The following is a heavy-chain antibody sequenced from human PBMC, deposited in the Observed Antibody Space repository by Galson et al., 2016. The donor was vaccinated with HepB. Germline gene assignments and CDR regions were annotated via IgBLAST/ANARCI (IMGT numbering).Heavy chain of an antibody. D-gene: IGHD3-3*01. Sequence: PALVKPTQTLTLTCTVSGFSLSDASMGVSWIRQPPGKPLEWLAHIFSHDEKSYSTSLKNRLTISKDTSKSQVVLTMTDMDPVDTATYYCAPAWGQYYDFWSGYSAWGQGTLVTVSS. CDR3: APAWGQYYDFWSGYSA. CDR2: IFSHDEK. J-gene: IGHJ5*02. CDR1: GFSLSDASMG. V-gene: IGHV2-26*01.